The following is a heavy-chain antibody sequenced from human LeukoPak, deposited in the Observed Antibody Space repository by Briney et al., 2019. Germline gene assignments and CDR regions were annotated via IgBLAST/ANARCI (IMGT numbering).Heavy chain of an antibody. CDR1: GFTFSSYA. CDR2: FSGNSDNT. V-gene: IGHV3-23*01. CDR3: ARRIAMTPGYFDQ. J-gene: IGHJ4*02. Sequence: LAGGSLRLSCAASGFTFSSYAMTWVRQAPGKGLEWVSTFSGNSDNTYYADSVKGRFTISRDNSKNTLYLQMNSLRSDDTAVYYCARRIAMTPGYFDQWGQGTLVTVSS. D-gene: IGHD3-22*01.